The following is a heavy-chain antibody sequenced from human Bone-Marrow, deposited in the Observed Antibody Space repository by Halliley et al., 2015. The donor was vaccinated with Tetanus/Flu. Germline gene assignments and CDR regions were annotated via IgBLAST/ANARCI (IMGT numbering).Heavy chain of an antibody. D-gene: IGHD2-2*02. V-gene: IGHV3-9*01. Sequence: SLRLSCAASGFTFSGYAMHWVRQAPGKGLEWVAGIYWNSHKTAYADSVKGRFTISRDNAKNTLHLQMNSLTSEDTAVYFCAKDGYTGTLGGGRGPPWGPGPRVPLPP. CDR1: GFTFSGYA. J-gene: IGHJ5*02. CDR2: IYWNSHKT. CDR3: AKDGYTGTLGGGRGPP.